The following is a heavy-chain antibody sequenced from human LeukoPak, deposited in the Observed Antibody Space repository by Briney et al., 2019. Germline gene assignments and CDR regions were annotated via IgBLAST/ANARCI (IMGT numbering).Heavy chain of an antibody. Sequence: GGSLRLSCAASGFTFSDYYMSWIRQAPGKGLEWVSYISSSSSYTNYADSVKGRFTISRDNAKNSLYLQMNSLRAEDTAVYYCARGYRVGTYFDYWGQGTLVTVSS. CDR2: ISSSSSYT. CDR3: ARGYRVGTYFDY. V-gene: IGHV3-11*05. CDR1: GFTFSDYY. J-gene: IGHJ4*02. D-gene: IGHD3-16*02.